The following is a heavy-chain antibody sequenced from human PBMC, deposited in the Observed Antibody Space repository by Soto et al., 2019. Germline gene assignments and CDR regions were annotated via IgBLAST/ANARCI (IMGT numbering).Heavy chain of an antibody. J-gene: IGHJ4*02. D-gene: IGHD3-16*01. CDR2: IFYSGPT. CDR3: ARDRVMLTFGGASEEWGIDS. Sequence: QVQLQESGPGLVKPSQTLSLTCTVSGDSITSGVHYWSWIRQLPGKGLEWIGYIFYSGPTYYNPSPKIPVTRSVDTSKNQFFLKLNSVTAADTAVYYCARDRVMLTFGGASEEWGIDSWGQGTLVTVSS. CDR1: GDSITSGVHY. V-gene: IGHV4-31*01.